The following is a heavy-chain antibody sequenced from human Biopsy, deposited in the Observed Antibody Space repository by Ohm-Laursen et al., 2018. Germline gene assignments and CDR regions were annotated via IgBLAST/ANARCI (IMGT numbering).Heavy chain of an antibody. J-gene: IGHJ4*02. D-gene: IGHD2-15*01. CDR3: AREAIGYQLPCDD. CDR2: IIPILRTT. Sequence: ASVKVSCKASGYTFPSYGISWVRQAPGQGLEWMGRIIPILRTTTYAPKFQGRVTFTADKSSSTAYLELSSLTSEDTAMFYCAREAIGYQLPCDDWGQGTLVTVSS. CDR1: GYTFPSYG. V-gene: IGHV1-69*04.